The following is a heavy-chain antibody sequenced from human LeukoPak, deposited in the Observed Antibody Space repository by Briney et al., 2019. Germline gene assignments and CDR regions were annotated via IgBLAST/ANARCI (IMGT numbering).Heavy chain of an antibody. CDR3: AKDFDY. J-gene: IGHJ4*02. CDR2: ISWNSGSI. V-gene: IGHV3-9*01. Sequence: GRSLRLSCAASGFIFDDYAMHWVRQAPGKGLEWVSGISWNSGSIGYADSVKGRFTISRDNAKNSLYLQMNSLRAEDTALYYCAKDFDYWGQGTLVTVSS. CDR1: GFIFDDYA.